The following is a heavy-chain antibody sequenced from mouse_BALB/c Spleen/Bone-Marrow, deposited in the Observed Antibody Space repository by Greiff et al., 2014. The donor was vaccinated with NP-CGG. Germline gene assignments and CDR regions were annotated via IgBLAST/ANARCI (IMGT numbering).Heavy chain of an antibody. J-gene: IGHJ3*01. Sequence: VQLQQSGAELVKPGASVKLSCTASGFNIKDTYMHWVKQRPGQGLEWIGRIYPANGNTKYDPKIQGKATITADTSSNTAYLQLSSLTSEDTAVYYGAIYYYGSSGFAYWGQGTLVTVSA. CDR3: AIYYYGSSGFAY. D-gene: IGHD1-1*01. CDR2: IYPANGNT. V-gene: IGHV14-3*02. CDR1: GFNIKDTY.